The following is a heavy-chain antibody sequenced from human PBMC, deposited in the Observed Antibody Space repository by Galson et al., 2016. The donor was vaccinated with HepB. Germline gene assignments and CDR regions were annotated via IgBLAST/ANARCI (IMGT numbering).Heavy chain of an antibody. CDR1: GGSIISYY. CDR2: IYYSGST. CDR3: ARGGMPAAGTGGWFDP. V-gene: IGHV4-59*01. J-gene: IGHJ5*02. D-gene: IGHD6-13*01. Sequence: TLSLTCTVSGGSIISYYWSWIRQSPGKGLECIGYIYYSGSTNYNPSLKSRVTISVDTSKNQFSLKLNSVTAGDTAVYYCARGGMPAAGTGGWFDPWGQGTPVTVSS.